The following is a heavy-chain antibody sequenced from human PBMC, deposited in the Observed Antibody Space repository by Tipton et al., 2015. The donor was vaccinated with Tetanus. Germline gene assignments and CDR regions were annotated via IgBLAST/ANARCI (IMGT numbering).Heavy chain of an antibody. CDR3: ARDLSGGGSCTFDY. CDR2: IWYDGSNK. CDR1: GFTFSSYG. Sequence: RSLRLSCAASGFTFSSYGMRWVRQAPGKGLEWVAVIWYDGSNKYYADSVKGRFTISRDNSKNTLYLQMNSLRAEDTAVYYCARDLSGGGSCTFDYWGQGTLVTVSS. J-gene: IGHJ4*02. D-gene: IGHD2-15*01. V-gene: IGHV3-33*01.